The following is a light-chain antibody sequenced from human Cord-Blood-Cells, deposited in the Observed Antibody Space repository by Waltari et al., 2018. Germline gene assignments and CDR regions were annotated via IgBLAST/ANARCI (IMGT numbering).Light chain of an antibody. V-gene: IGLV2-23*01. J-gene: IGLJ2*01. CDR1: SSYVGSYNL. Sequence: QSALTQPASVSGSPGQSITISCTGTSSYVGSYNLVSGYQQHPGKAPKLMIYEGSKRPSGVSNRFSGSKSGNTASLTIAGLQAEDEADYYCCSYAGSSTYVVFGGGTKLTVL. CDR2: EGS. CDR3: CSYAGSSTYVV.